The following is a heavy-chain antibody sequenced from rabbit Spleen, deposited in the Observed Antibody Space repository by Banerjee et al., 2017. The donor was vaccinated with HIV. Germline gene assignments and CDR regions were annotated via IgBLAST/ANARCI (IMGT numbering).Heavy chain of an antibody. V-gene: IGHV1S45*01. J-gene: IGHJ4*01. Sequence: QEQLVESGGGLVKPGASLTLTCKASGFSFSSGYYMSWVRQAPGKGLEWIGCIGAGSGTTYYASWVNGRFTISKTSSTTVTLQMTSLTAADTATYFCASAYSDVYFNLWGPGTLVTVS. CDR1: GFSFSSGYY. D-gene: IGHD6-1*01. CDR2: IGAGSGTT. CDR3: ASAYSDVYFNL.